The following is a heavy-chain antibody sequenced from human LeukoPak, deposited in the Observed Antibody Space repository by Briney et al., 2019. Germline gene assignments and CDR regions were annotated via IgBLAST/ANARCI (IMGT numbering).Heavy chain of an antibody. D-gene: IGHD5-18*01. Sequence: SETLSLTCAVYGGSFSGYYWSWIRQPPGKGLEWIGEIYHSGSTNYNPPLKSRVTISVEKSKNQFSLKLSSVTAADTAVYYCASRGSTGTALVKMFPFDYWGQGTLVTVSS. J-gene: IGHJ4*02. CDR1: GGSFSGYY. V-gene: IGHV4-34*01. CDR3: ASRGSTGTALVKMFPFDY. CDR2: IYHSGST.